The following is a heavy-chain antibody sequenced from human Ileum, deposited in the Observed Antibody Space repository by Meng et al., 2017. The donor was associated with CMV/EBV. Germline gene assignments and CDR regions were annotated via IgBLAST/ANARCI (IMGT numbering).Heavy chain of an antibody. J-gene: IGHJ2*01. Sequence: QRGGAGWLEPSGTLSPTRPVYGGSFSDSYGSWIRQPPGKGLEWIGEISHSGITNYNPSLKSRVTISIDTSKKQFSLKLSSVTAADTAVYYCARSRVYWYFDLWGRGTLVTVSS. V-gene: IGHV4-34*01. CDR1: GGSFSDSY. CDR3: ARSRVYWYFDL. CDR2: ISHSGIT.